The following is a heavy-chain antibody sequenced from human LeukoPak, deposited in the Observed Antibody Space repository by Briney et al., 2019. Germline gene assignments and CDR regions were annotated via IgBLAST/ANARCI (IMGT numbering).Heavy chain of an antibody. D-gene: IGHD3-22*01. J-gene: IGHJ4*02. Sequence: GSLKPSCAASGFTVDSNYLSWVRQAPGKGLEWVSTIYTGGNTYYAASVKGRFTISRDFSKNTVFLHMNSLRAEDTAMYYCARGDDSGYYDYFDYWGQGALVTVSS. CDR3: ARGDDSGYYDYFDY. V-gene: IGHV3-53*01. CDR1: GFTVDSNY. CDR2: IYTGGNT.